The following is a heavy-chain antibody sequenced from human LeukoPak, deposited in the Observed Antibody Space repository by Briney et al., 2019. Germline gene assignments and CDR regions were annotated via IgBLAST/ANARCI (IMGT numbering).Heavy chain of an antibody. CDR2: ISSSGSTI. CDR3: AREGSSATWFVDCYYYMDV. V-gene: IGHV3-48*04. D-gene: IGHD3-10*01. J-gene: IGHJ6*03. CDR1: GFTFSSYS. Sequence: GGSLRLSCAASGFTFSSYSMNWVRQAPGKGLEWVSYISSSGSTIYYADSVKGRFTISRDNAKNSLYLQMNSLRAEDTAVYYCAREGSSATWFVDCYYYMDVWGKGTTVTVSS.